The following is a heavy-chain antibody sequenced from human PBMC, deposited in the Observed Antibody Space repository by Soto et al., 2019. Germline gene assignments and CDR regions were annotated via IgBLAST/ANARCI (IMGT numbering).Heavy chain of an antibody. D-gene: IGHD1-26*01. CDR1: GGTLSNYA. Sequence: QVQLVQSGAEVKKPGSSVKVSCKASGGTLSNYAISWVRQAPGQGLEWMGGIIPILGSANYAQKFQDRVTITADESTSTTYMELSSLRSGAAAVYYCACRERVDAFDNWGQGTMVTVSS. CDR2: IIPILGSA. V-gene: IGHV1-69*01. CDR3: ACRERVDAFDN. J-gene: IGHJ3*02.